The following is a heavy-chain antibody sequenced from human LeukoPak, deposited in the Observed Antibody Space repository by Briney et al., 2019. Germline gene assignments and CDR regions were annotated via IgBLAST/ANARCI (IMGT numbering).Heavy chain of an antibody. CDR3: ARGLIVVAIDY. CDR1: GFSFSSYA. CDR2: IPYDGSNK. V-gene: IGHV3-30-3*01. J-gene: IGHJ4*02. Sequence: GGSLTLSCPASGFSFSSYAMHWVRQAPGKGLEGVAVIPYDGSNKYYADSVKGRFTISRDNSKNTLYLQMNSLRAEDTAVYYCARGLIVVAIDYWGQGTLVTVSS. D-gene: IGHD3-22*01.